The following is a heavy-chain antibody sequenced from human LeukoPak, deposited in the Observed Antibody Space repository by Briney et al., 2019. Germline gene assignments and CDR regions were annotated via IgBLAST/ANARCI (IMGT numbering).Heavy chain of an antibody. J-gene: IGHJ4*02. Sequence: GGSLRLSCTASKFTFSHYGMQWVRQAPGKGLEWVAVISSDGSIKVYVDSVKGRFTLSRDNSINTVDLQMNSLRAEDTAVYYCVKTQQWLGYFDYWGQGTLVTVSS. D-gene: IGHD6-19*01. CDR1: KFTFSHYG. CDR2: ISSDGSIK. CDR3: VKTQQWLGYFDY. V-gene: IGHV3-30*18.